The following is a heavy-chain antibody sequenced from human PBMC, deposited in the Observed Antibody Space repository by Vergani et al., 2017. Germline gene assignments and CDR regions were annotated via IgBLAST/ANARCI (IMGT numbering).Heavy chain of an antibody. Sequence: QVQLVESGGGVVQPGGSLRLPCAASGFTFSSYGMHWVHQAPGKGLEWVAFIRYDGSNKYYADSVKGRFTISRDNSKNTLYLQMNSLRAEDTAVYYCAKDHRRLRFSYYGMDVWGQGTTVTVSS. J-gene: IGHJ6*02. CDR2: IRYDGSNK. V-gene: IGHV3-30*02. D-gene: IGHD4-17*01. CDR3: AKDHRRLRFSYYGMDV. CDR1: GFTFSSYG.